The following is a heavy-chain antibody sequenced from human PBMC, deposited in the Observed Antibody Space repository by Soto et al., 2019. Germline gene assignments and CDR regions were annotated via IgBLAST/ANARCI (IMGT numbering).Heavy chain of an antibody. Sequence: PGGSLRLSCAASGFTFISNWMNWGRQAPGKGLEWVATIKPDGSEQDYVESVKGRFTISRDNAKNSVHLQMNSLRAEDTAVYYCATVPWTAAASWGQGTLVTVSS. J-gene: IGHJ5*02. CDR1: GFTFISNW. V-gene: IGHV3-7*01. D-gene: IGHD6-13*01. CDR2: IKPDGSEQ. CDR3: ATVPWTAAAS.